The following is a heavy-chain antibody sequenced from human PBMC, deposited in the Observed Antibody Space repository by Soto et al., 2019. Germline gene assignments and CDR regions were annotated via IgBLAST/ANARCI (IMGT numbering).Heavy chain of an antibody. J-gene: IGHJ4*02. CDR1: GDSISSGGYC. V-gene: IGHV4-30-2*01. Sequence: SETLSLTCAVSGDSISSGGYCWSLIRQPPGKGLEWIGYIYPSGSTYYSPSLKSRAIISVDNSKNQVSLRLSSVTAADTAVYYCARAGPLNGGYYLDYWRQGTLDTVSS. CDR3: ARAGPLNGGYYLDY. CDR2: IYPSGST. D-gene: IGHD6-25*01.